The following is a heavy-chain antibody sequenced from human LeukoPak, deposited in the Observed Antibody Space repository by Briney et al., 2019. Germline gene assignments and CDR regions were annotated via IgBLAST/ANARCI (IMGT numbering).Heavy chain of an antibody. CDR1: GYTFTGYY. CDR3: ARELEGAKRIQLWLRGWFDP. CDR2: INPNSGGT. Sequence: WASVKVSCKASGYTFTGYYMHWVRQAPGQGLEWMGWINPNSGGTNYAQKFQGRVTMTRDTSISTAYMELSRLRSDDTAVYYCARELEGAKRIQLWLRGWFDPWGQGTLVTVSS. D-gene: IGHD5-18*01. V-gene: IGHV1-2*02. J-gene: IGHJ5*02.